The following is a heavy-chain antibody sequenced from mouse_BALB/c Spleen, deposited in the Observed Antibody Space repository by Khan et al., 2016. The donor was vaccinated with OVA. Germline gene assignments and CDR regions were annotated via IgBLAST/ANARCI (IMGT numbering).Heavy chain of an antibody. J-gene: IGHJ3*01. D-gene: IGHD2-4*01. Sequence: VQLQQSGPGLVKPSQSLSLTCTVTGYSITSEYTWNWIRQFPGNKLEWMGFISYSGNTRYNPSLKSRISITRDTSKNQFFLQLNSVTSEDTAPYYGARKDYEDYDPFPYWGQGTLVTVSA. V-gene: IGHV3-2*02. CDR1: GYSITSEYT. CDR3: ARKDYEDYDPFPY. CDR2: ISYSGNT.